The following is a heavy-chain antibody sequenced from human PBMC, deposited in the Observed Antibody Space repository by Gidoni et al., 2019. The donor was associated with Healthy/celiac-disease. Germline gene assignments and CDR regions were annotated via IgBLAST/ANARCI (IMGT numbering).Heavy chain of an antibody. V-gene: IGHV4-31*03. CDR3: ARGAYDFWTNFDY. D-gene: IGHD3-3*01. CDR1: GGSISSGGYY. CDR2: IYYSGST. J-gene: IGHJ4*02. Sequence: QVQLQESGPGRGKPSQTRSLTGTVSGGSISSGGYYWSWIRQHPGKGLEGIGYIYYSGSTYYNPSLKSRVTISVDTSKNQFSLKLSSVTAADTAVYYCARGAYDFWTNFDYWGQGTLVTVSS.